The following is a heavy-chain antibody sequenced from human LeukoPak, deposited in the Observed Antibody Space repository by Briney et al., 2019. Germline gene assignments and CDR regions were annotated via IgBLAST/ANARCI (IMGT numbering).Heavy chain of an antibody. CDR2: IYYSGST. V-gene: IGHV4-59*12. CDR1: GGSISSYY. J-gene: IGHJ6*03. CDR3: ARGRIQLWLEDCYYYMDV. D-gene: IGHD5-18*01. Sequence: SETLSLTCTVSGGSISSYYWSWIRQPPGKGLEWIGYIYYSGSTNYNPSLKSRVTISVDTSKNQFSLKLSSVTAADTAVYYCARGRIQLWLEDCYYYMDVRGKGTTVTVSS.